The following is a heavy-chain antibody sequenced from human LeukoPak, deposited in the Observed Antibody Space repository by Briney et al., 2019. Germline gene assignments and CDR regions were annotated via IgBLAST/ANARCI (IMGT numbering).Heavy chain of an antibody. CDR1: GYSFTSYW. CDR2: IYPGDSDT. Sequence: GESLKISCKGSGYSFTSYWIGWVRQMPGKGLEWMGIIYPGDSDTRYSPSFQGQVTISAVKSISTAYLQWSSLKASDTAMYYCARQVDLTGYYSYYYYYMDVWGKGTTVTVSS. V-gene: IGHV5-51*01. CDR3: ARQVDLTGYYSYYYYYMDV. J-gene: IGHJ6*03. D-gene: IGHD3-9*01.